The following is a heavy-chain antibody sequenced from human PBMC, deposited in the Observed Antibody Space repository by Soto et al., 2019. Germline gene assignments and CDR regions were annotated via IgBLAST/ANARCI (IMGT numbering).Heavy chain of an antibody. CDR3: AREGASGFGMDV. CDR1: GCYIRSYY. D-gene: IGHD1-26*01. CDR2: IYTSGSN. V-gene: IGHV4-4*07. J-gene: IGHJ6*02. Sequence: QVQLQESGPGLVKPSENLSLTCNVSGCYIRSYYWRWVRQPAGKPLEWIGRIYTSGSNNYNPSLKRRVRMSVDTSKNQFSLEGTSVTAANPAVYYFAREGASGFGMDVWGLGPTVTVSS.